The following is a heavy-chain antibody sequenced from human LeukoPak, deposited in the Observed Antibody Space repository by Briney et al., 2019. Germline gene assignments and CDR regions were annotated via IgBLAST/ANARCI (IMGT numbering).Heavy chain of an antibody. CDR1: GFTFSSYS. V-gene: IGHV3-21*01. J-gene: IGHJ4*02. D-gene: IGHD3-22*01. CDR3: ARDLGPQYYYDSSGYYPLGY. CDR2: ISSSSIHI. Sequence: PGGSLRLSCAASGFTFSSYSVNWVRQAPGKGLEWVSSISSSSIHIYYADSVKGRFTIPRDNAKNSLYLQMNSLRAKDTAVYYCARDLGPQYYYDSSGYYPLGYWGQGTLVTVSS.